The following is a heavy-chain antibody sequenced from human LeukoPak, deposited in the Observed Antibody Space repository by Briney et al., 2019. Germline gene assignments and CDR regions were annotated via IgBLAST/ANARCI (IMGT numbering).Heavy chain of an antibody. CDR2: IYYSGSV. Sequence: SETLSLTCTVSGGSLTSYYWSWIRQPPGKGLQWIGDIYYSGSVNYNPSLKSRVTISVDTPKNQCSLNLSSVTAADTAVYDCARLGSYFDYWGQGTQVTVSS. J-gene: IGHJ4*02. CDR1: GGSLTSYY. V-gene: IGHV4-59*08. CDR3: ARLGSYFDY.